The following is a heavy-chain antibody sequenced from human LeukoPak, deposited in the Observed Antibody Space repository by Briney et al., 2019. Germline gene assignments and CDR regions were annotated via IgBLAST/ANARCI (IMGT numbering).Heavy chain of an antibody. CDR3: GRGSAWFDP. CDR2: INHSGST. J-gene: IGHJ5*02. D-gene: IGHD2-15*01. CDR1: GGSFSGYY. Sequence: PSETLSLTCAVYGGSFSGYYWSWIRQPPGKGLEWIGEINHSGSTNYNPSLKSRVTISVDTSKNQFSLKLSSVTAADTAVYYCGRGSAWFDPWGQGTLVTVSS. V-gene: IGHV4-34*01.